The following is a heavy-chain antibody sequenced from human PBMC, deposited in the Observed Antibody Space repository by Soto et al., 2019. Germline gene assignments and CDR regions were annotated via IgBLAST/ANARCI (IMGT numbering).Heavy chain of an antibody. V-gene: IGHV2-5*01. CDR1: GFSLSTSGLG. J-gene: IGHJ4*02. CDR3: AHRPSGWYLFDY. D-gene: IGHD6-19*01. CDR2: IYWNDDK. Sequence: QITLKESGPTLVRPTQTLTLTCTFSGFSLSTSGLGVGWIRQPPGKALEWLALIYWNDDKRYSPSLKARLTITKDTSKIQVVLTMTNMDPVDTAKYYGAHRPSGWYLFDYWGQGTLVTVSS.